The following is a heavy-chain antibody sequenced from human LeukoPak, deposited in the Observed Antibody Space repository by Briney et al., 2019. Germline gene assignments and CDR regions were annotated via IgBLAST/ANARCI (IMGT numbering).Heavy chain of an antibody. V-gene: IGHV3-30-3*01. J-gene: IGHJ4*02. D-gene: IGHD6-25*01. Sequence: PGRSLRLSCAASGFTFSSYATHWVRQAPGKGLEWVAVISYDGSNKYYADSVKGRFTISRDNSKNTLYLQMNSLRAEDTAVYYCARRLALDYWGQGTLVTVSS. CDR1: GFTFSSYA. CDR3: ARRLALDY. CDR2: ISYDGSNK.